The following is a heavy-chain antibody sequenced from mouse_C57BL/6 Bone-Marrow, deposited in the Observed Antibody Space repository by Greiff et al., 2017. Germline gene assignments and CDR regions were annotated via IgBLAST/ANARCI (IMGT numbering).Heavy chain of an antibody. CDR3: ARGPLGGAMDY. V-gene: IGHV1-69*01. Sequence: QVQLQQPGAELVMPGASVKLSCKASGYTFTSYWMHWVKQRPGQGLEWIGEIDPSDSYTNYHQKFKGKSTLTVDKSSSTAYMQLSSLTSEDSAVYYCARGPLGGAMDYWGQGTSVTVSS. CDR2: IDPSDSYT. D-gene: IGHD4-1*01. CDR1: GYTFTSYW. J-gene: IGHJ4*01.